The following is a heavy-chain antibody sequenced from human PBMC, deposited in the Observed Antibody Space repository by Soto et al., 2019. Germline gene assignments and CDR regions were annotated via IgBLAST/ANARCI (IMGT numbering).Heavy chain of an antibody. V-gene: IGHV1-69*13. Sequence: ASVKVSCKASGGTFSSYAISWVRQAPGQGLEWMGGIIPIFGTANYAQKFQGRVTITADESTSTAYMELSSLRSEDTAVYYCARDEGFGDAFDIWGQGTMVTVSS. J-gene: IGHJ3*02. CDR3: ARDEGFGDAFDI. CDR1: GGTFSSYA. CDR2: IIPIFGTA. D-gene: IGHD3-10*01.